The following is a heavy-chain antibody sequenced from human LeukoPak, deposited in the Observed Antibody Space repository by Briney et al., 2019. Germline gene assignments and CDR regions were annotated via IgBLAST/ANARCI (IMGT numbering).Heavy chain of an antibody. CDR3: ARDSYYYDSSGYLDPYYFDY. Sequence: ASVKVSCKASGYTFTSYYMHWVRQAPGQGLEWMGIINPSGGSTSYAQKFQGGVTMTRDTSTSTVYMELSSLRSEDTAVYYCARDSYYYDSSGYLDPYYFDYWGQGTLVTVSS. D-gene: IGHD3-22*01. V-gene: IGHV1-46*01. CDR2: INPSGGST. CDR1: GYTFTSYY. J-gene: IGHJ4*02.